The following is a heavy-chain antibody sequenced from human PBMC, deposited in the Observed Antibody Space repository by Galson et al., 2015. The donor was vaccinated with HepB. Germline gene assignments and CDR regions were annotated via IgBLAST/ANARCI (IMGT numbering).Heavy chain of an antibody. J-gene: IGHJ5*02. CDR2: INPNSGGT. CDR1: GYTFTGYY. D-gene: IGHD2-2*01. Sequence: SVKVSCKASGYTFTGYYMHWVRQAPGQGLEWMGRINPNSGGTNYAQKFQGRVTMTRDTSNSTAYMELSRLRSDDTAVYYCASSKGVHGGPLYQFGPWGQGTPLTVSS. CDR3: ASSKGVHGGPLYQFGP. V-gene: IGHV1-2*06.